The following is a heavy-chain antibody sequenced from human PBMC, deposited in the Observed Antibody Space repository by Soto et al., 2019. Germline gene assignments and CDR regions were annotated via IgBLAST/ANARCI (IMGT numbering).Heavy chain of an antibody. J-gene: IGHJ4*02. Sequence: QVQLVESGGGVVQPGRSLRLSCAASGFTFSSCAMHWVRQVPGKGLEWLAVVSHDGSLYPYAGSVKGRFSISRDNSRKTLYLQMHSLRPEDTAVYYCVKDRSDTWSFDYWGQGTLVTVSS. CDR3: VKDRSDTWSFDY. D-gene: IGHD2-8*02. CDR2: VSHDGSLY. V-gene: IGHV3-30*18. CDR1: GFTFSSCA.